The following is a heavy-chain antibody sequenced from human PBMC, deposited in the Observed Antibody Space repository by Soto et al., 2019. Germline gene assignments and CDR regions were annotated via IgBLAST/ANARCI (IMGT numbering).Heavy chain of an antibody. CDR3: AKAGGAAGTVDYFDY. D-gene: IGHD6-13*01. V-gene: IGHV3-23*01. J-gene: IGHJ4*02. Sequence: GGSLRLSCAASGFTFNNYAINWVRQSPGKGLEWVSVISGSAGSTYYADSVKGRFTITRDNSKNTLYLQMSSLRAEDTAVYYCAKAGGAAGTVDYFDYWGQGTLVTVSS. CDR2: ISGSAGST. CDR1: GFTFNNYA.